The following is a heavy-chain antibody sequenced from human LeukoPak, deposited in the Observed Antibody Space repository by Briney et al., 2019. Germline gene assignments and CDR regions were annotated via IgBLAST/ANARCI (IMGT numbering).Heavy chain of an antibody. V-gene: IGHV3-66*01. CDR1: GFTVSSNY. CDR3: AKDPGRVSAAGTDY. D-gene: IGHD6-13*01. Sequence: PGGSLRLSCAASGFTVSSNYMSWVRQAPGKGLEWVSVIYSGGSTYYADSVKGRFTISRDNSKNTLYVQMNSLRAEDTAVYYCAKDPGRVSAAGTDYWGQGTLVTVSS. CDR2: IYSGGST. J-gene: IGHJ4*02.